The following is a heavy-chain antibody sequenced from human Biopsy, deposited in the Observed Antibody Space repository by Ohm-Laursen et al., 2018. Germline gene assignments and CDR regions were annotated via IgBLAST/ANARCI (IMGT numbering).Heavy chain of an antibody. CDR1: GGSITSSGYW. Sequence: SQTLSLTCAVSGGSITSSGYWWSWIRQRPGKGLEWIGYVYNSGTTYFNPSLKSRLTISIDTSKNQFSLKLTSVTAADTALYYCARHPTGFWFDPWGHGTLVTVSS. V-gene: IGHV4-31*11. J-gene: IGHJ5*02. CDR3: ARHPTGFWFDP. CDR2: VYNSGTT.